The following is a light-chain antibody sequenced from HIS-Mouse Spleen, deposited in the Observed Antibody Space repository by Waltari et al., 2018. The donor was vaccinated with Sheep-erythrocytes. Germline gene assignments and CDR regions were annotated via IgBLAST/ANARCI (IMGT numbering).Light chain of an antibody. CDR2: QDS. J-gene: IGLJ2*01. CDR3: QAWDSSTAWNVV. Sequence: SYELTQPPSVSVSPGQTASITCSGDKLGDKYACWYQQKPGQSPVLVIYQDSKRPSGLPERFSGSNSGNPATLTISGTQAMDEADYYCQAWDSSTAWNVVFGGGTKLTVL. V-gene: IGLV3-1*01. CDR1: KLGDKY.